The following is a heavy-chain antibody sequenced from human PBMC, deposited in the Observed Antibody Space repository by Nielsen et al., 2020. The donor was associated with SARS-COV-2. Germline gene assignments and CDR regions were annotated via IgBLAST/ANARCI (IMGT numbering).Heavy chain of an antibody. V-gene: IGHV7-4-1*02. D-gene: IGHD3-10*01. Sequence: ASEKVSCKASGYRFTRYALNWVRQAPGQGLEWMGWINTSTGKPTYAQAFTGRFVFSLDTSVSTAYLEISSLKAEDTAVYYCARDNFGSGGTASYGMDVWGQGTTVTVS. J-gene: IGHJ6*02. CDR3: ARDNFGSGGTASYGMDV. CDR1: GYRFTRYA. CDR2: INTSTGKP.